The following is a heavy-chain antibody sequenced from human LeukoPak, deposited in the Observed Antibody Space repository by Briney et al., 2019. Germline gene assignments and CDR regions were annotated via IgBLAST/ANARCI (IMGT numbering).Heavy chain of an antibody. D-gene: IGHD3-10*01. Sequence: GGSLRLSCAASGFIVTSNHMSWVRQAPGKGLEWVSVIYSDGNTHHADPVKGRFTISRDNSKNALYLQMDSLRAEDTAVYYCATLSGLNYASGRKYYWGQGTLVTVSS. V-gene: IGHV3-66*01. CDR2: IYSDGNT. CDR1: GFIVTSNH. J-gene: IGHJ4*02. CDR3: ATLSGLNYASGRKYY.